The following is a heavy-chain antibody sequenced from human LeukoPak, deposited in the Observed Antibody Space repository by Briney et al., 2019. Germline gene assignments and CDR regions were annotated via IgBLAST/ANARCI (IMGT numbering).Heavy chain of an antibody. Sequence: GESLKISCKGSGYSFTIYWIAWVRQMPGKGLEWMGIIYPGDSDTRYNPSFQGQVTISADKSISTAYLQWSSLKASDTAMYYCARLPLNYPRASPLGYWGQGTLVTVSS. CDR1: GYSFTIYW. CDR2: IYPGDSDT. CDR3: ARLPLNYPRASPLGY. V-gene: IGHV5-51*01. D-gene: IGHD1-7*01. J-gene: IGHJ4*02.